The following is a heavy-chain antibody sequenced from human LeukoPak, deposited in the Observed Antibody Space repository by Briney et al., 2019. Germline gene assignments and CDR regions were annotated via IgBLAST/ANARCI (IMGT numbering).Heavy chain of an antibody. CDR2: ISYDGNNK. CDR3: AKGVDYCSGGSCPADY. J-gene: IGHJ4*02. Sequence: GGSLRLSCAASGFTFSNYGIHWVRQAPGKGLEWVAVISYDGNNKYYADSVKRRFTISRDNSKNTLFLQMNSLRAEDTAVYYCAKGVDYCSGGSCPADYWGPGTLVTVSS. V-gene: IGHV3-30*18. CDR1: GFTFSNYG. D-gene: IGHD2-15*01.